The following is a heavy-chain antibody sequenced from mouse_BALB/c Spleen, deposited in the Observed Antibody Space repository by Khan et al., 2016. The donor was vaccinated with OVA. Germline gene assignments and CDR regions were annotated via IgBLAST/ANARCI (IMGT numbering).Heavy chain of an antibody. Sequence: VQLQESGPGLVAPSQSLSITCTVSGFSLTNFGVHWVRQPPGKGLEWLVLIWSDGTTTYNSALKSRLSISKDTSKSQVFLKMNGLQTDDTAMYYCARNSYPYAMDYWGQGTSVTVSS. J-gene: IGHJ4*01. CDR3: ARNSYPYAMDY. CDR2: IWSDGTT. CDR1: GFSLTNFG. V-gene: IGHV2-6*02.